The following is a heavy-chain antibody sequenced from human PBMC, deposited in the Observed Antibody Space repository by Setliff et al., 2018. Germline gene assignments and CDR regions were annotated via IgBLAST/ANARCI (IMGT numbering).Heavy chain of an antibody. D-gene: IGHD3-3*01. CDR3: ARDFRGGLLAATHNYNFWSGVKDV. Sequence: PGGSLRLSCVASGFIFNKFGMHWVRQAPGKGLEWLAFIQYDGSDKYYADSVKGRFTISRDNSKNTLYLQMNTLRTEDTAVYYCARDFRGGLLAATHNYNFWSGVKDVWGKGTTVTVSS. CDR1: GFIFNKFG. CDR2: IQYDGSDK. V-gene: IGHV3-30*02. J-gene: IGHJ6*04.